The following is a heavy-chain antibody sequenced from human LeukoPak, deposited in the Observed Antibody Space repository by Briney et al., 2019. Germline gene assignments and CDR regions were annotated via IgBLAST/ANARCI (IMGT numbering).Heavy chain of an antibody. V-gene: IGHV1-2*02. CDR3: ARARVPIAVAGLYYFDY. D-gene: IGHD6-19*01. CDR1: GYXFTAYY. CDR2: IKPDSGSS. J-gene: IGHJ4*02. Sequence: ASVKVSCKASGYXFTAYYIHWLRQAPGQGPEWMGWIKPDSGSSHYAQKFQGRVTMTRDTSSSSAYMDLTRLKSGDTAVYYCARARVPIAVAGLYYFDYWGQGALVTVSS.